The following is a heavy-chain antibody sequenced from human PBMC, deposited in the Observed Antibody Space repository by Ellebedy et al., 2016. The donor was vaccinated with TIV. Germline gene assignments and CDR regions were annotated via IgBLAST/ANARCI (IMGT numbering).Heavy chain of an antibody. CDR3: AREVGGGGAY. CDR1: GFTFSSHW. D-gene: IGHD2-21*01. V-gene: IGHV3-7*01. Sequence: GGSLRLSXAASGFTFSSHWMSWVRQAPGKGLEWVANIKQDGSEKYYVDSVKGRFTISRDDAQNSLFLQMNSLRAEDTAVYYCAREVGGGGAYWGQGTLVTASS. CDR2: IKQDGSEK. J-gene: IGHJ4*02.